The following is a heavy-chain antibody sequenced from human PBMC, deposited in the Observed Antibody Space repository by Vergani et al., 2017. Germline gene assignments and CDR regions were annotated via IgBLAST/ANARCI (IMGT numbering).Heavy chain of an antibody. D-gene: IGHD2-15*01. CDR1: GGSFSGYY. Sequence: QVQLQQWGAGLLKPSETLSLTCAVYGGSFSGYYWSWIRQPPGKGLEWIGEINHSGSTYYNPSLKSRVTISVETSKNHFSLKLSSVTAADTAVYYCARVGVVVVNWFDPWGQGTLVTVSS. CDR3: ARVGVVVVNWFDP. J-gene: IGHJ5*02. CDR2: INHSGST. V-gene: IGHV4-34*01.